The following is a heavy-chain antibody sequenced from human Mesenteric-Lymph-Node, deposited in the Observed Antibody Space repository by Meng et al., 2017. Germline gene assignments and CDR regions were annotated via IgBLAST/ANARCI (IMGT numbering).Heavy chain of an antibody. V-gene: IGHV4-34*01. Sequence: QVQLPQWGAGLFKPSETLSLTCAVYGGSFSGYYWSWIRQPPGKGLEWIGEINHSGSTNYNPSLKSRVTISVDTSNNQFSLKLSSVTAADTAVYYCARVGWRQWSFDLWGRGTLVTVSS. D-gene: IGHD5-18*01. CDR1: GGSFSGYY. CDR3: ARVGWRQWSFDL. CDR2: INHSGST. J-gene: IGHJ2*01.